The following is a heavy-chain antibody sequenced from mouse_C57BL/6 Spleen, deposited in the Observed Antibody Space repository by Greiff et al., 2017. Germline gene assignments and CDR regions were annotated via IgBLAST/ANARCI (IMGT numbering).Heavy chain of an antibody. J-gene: IGHJ4*01. V-gene: IGHV1-39*01. CDR1: GYSFTDYN. CDR2: INPYYGTT. CDR3: ARMRGLYYAMEY. Sequence: EVQLQQPGPELVKPGASVKISCKASGYSFTDYNMHWVKQSNGKSLEWIGVINPYYGTTSYNQKFKGKATLTVDPSSRTAYMQLNSLTSEDSAVYYCARMRGLYYAMEYRGEKASVTESS.